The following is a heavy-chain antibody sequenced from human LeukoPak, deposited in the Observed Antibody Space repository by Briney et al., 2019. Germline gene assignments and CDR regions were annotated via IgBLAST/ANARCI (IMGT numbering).Heavy chain of an antibody. CDR3: ARHFTYYYDSSGYPRDAFDI. J-gene: IGHJ3*02. Sequence: SETLSLTCTVSGGSISGYYWSWIRQSPGEGLVWMGYIYYSGSTNYNPSLKSRVTISLDMSKNQFSLKLSSATAADTALYYCARHFTYYYDSSGYPRDAFDIWGQGTVVTVSS. D-gene: IGHD3-22*01. CDR2: IYYSGST. CDR1: GGSISGYY. V-gene: IGHV4-59*08.